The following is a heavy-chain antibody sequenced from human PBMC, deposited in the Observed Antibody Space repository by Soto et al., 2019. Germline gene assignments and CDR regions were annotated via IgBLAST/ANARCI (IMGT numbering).Heavy chain of an antibody. Sequence: PSETLSLTCTVSGGSISSYYWSWIRQPPGKGLKWIGYIYYSGSTNYNPSLKSRVTISVDTSKNQFSLKLSSVTAADTAVYYCARDRRIAAAGNYYYYGMDVWGQGTTVTVSS. CDR3: ARDRRIAAAGNYYYYGMDV. V-gene: IGHV4-59*01. J-gene: IGHJ6*02. CDR1: GGSISSYY. D-gene: IGHD6-13*01. CDR2: IYYSGST.